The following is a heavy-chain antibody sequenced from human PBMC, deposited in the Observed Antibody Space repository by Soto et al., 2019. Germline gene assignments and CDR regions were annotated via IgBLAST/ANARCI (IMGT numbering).Heavy chain of an antibody. V-gene: IGHV1-69*02. Sequence: QVQLVQSGAEVKKPGSSVKVSCKASGGTFSSYTISWVRQAPGQGLEWMGRIIPILGIANYAQKFQGRVTITADKSTSTAYMQLSSLRSEDTAVYYCARVTDYYYMDVWGKGTTVTVSS. CDR1: GGTFSSYT. CDR3: ARVTDYYYMDV. J-gene: IGHJ6*03. CDR2: IIPILGIA. D-gene: IGHD5-18*01.